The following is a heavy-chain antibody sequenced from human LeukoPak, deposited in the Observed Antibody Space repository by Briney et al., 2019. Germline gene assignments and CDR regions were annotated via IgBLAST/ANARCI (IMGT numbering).Heavy chain of an antibody. J-gene: IGHJ4*02. CDR3: ARAASTTVVTRGDFDY. Sequence: ASVKVSCKASGYTITSYDINWVRQATGQGLEWMGWMNPNSGNTGYAQKFQGRVTITRNTSISTAYMELSSLRSEDTAVYYCARAASTTVVTRGDFDYWGQGTLVTVSS. CDR1: GYTITSYD. CDR2: MNPNSGNT. V-gene: IGHV1-8*03. D-gene: IGHD4-23*01.